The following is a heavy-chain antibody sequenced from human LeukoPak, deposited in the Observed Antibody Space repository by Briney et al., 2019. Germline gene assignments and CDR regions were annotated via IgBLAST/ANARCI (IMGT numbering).Heavy chain of an antibody. CDR3: ASSPSDSSGWRSPFDY. V-gene: IGHV3-21*01. J-gene: IGHJ4*02. CDR2: ISSSSSYI. CDR1: GFTFSSYA. D-gene: IGHD6-19*01. Sequence: PGGSLRLSCVASGFTFSSYAMNWVRQAPGKGLEWVSCISSSSSYIYYADSVKGRFTISRDNAKNSLYLQMNSLRAEDTAVYYCASSPSDSSGWRSPFDYWGQGTLVTVSS.